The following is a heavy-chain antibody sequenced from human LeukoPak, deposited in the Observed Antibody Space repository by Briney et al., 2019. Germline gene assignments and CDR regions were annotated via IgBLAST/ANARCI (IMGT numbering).Heavy chain of an antibody. Sequence: GGSLRLSCAASGFTVISYAMSWVRQAPGKGLEWVSAISGSGGSTYYADSVKGRFTISRDNSKNTLYLQMNSLRAEDTAVYYCAKDSKVTMVRGVHFDYWGQGTLVTVSS. J-gene: IGHJ4*02. V-gene: IGHV3-23*01. D-gene: IGHD3-10*01. CDR3: AKDSKVTMVRGVHFDY. CDR1: GFTVISYA. CDR2: ISGSGGST.